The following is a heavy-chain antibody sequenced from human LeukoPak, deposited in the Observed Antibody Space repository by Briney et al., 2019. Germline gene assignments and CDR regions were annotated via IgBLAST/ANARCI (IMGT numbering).Heavy chain of an antibody. CDR3: ARGIQLWLNWFDP. Sequence: ASVKVSCKASGGTFSSYAISWVRQAPGQGLEWMGGIIPIFGTANYAQKFQGRVTITADESTSTAYMELSSLRSEDTAVYYCARGIQLWLNWFDPWGQGTLVTDSS. CDR1: GGTFSSYA. J-gene: IGHJ5*02. CDR2: IIPIFGTA. V-gene: IGHV1-69*01. D-gene: IGHD5-18*01.